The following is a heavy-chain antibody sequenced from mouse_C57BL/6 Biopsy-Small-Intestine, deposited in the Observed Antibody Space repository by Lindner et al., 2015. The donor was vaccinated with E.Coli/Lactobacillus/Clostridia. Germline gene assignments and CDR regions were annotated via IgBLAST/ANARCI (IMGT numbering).Heavy chain of an antibody. CDR2: INPSSGYT. Sequence: VQLQESGAELARPGASVKMSCKASGYTFTSYWMHWVKQRPGQGLEWIGYINPSSGYTKYNQKFKDKATLTADKSSSTAYMQLSSLTYGDSAVYYCASGLDGYYRAYWGQGTLVTVSA. CDR3: ASGLDGYYRAY. CDR1: GYTFTSYW. V-gene: IGHV1-7*01. J-gene: IGHJ3*01. D-gene: IGHD2-3*01.